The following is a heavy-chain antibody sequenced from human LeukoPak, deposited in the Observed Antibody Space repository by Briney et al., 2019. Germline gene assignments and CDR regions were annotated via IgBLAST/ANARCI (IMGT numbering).Heavy chain of an antibody. CDR2: ILDDGSRQ. Sequence: GGSLRLSCAAAGFTFKKSGMHWVRHAPGKGLEWVARILDDGSRQYYTDSVKGRFTIARDNSKNTLFLEMNSLRDEDTAVYYCVKSSAIDDYGMDAWGQGTTVTVSS. CDR1: GFTFKKSG. J-gene: IGHJ6*02. V-gene: IGHV3-30*18. CDR3: VKSSAIDDYGMDA.